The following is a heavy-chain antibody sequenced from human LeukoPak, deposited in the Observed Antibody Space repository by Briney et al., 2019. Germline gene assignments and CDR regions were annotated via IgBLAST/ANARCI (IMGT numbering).Heavy chain of an antibody. Sequence: SQTLSLTCTVSGGSISSGSYYWRWLRQPAGKGLEWLGRIYTSGSTNYNPALKSRVTISVDTSKNQFSLKLSSVTAADTAVYYCARRCSGGSCYFDYWGQGTLVTVSS. J-gene: IGHJ4*02. D-gene: IGHD2-15*01. V-gene: IGHV4-61*02. CDR2: IYTSGST. CDR3: ARRCSGGSCYFDY. CDR1: GGSISSGSYY.